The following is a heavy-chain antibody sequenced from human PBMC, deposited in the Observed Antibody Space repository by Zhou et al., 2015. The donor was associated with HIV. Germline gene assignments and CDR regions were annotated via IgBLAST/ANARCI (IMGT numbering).Heavy chain of an antibody. V-gene: IGHV3-33*01. Sequence: QVQLVESGGGVVQPGRSLRLSCAASGFTFSSYGMHWVRQAPGKGLEWVAVIWFDGSNKYYADSVKGRFTISRDNSKNTLYLQMNSLRAEDTAVYYCARERFGEAPPHGMDVWGQGTPVTVSS. CDR3: ARERFGEAPPHGMDV. CDR2: IWFDGSNK. D-gene: IGHD3-10*01. CDR1: GFTFSSYG. J-gene: IGHJ6*02.